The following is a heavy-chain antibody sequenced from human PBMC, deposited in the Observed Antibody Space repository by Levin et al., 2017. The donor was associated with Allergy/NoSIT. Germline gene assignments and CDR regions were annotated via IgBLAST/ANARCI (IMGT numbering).Heavy chain of an antibody. D-gene: IGHD1-26*01. CDR1: GGSISSYY. V-gene: IGHV4-59*01. J-gene: IGHJ6*02. CDR3: ARDRVRLGDTNYYYGMDV. CDR2: MYYSGNT. Sequence: PSETLSLTCTVSGGSISSYYWSWIRQPPGKGLEWIGCMYYSGNTKYNPSLKSRVTISLDTSKNQFSLKLSSVTAADTAVYYCARDRVRLGDTNYYYGMDVWGQGTTVTVSS.